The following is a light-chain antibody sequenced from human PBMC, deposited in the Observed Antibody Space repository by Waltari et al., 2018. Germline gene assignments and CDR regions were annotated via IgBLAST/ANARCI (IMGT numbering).Light chain of an antibody. J-gene: IGKJ4*01. V-gene: IGKV1-9*01. Sequence: DIQMSQSPSSLSASVGDRVTITCRASQGINSYLNWYQQKPGKAPKLLIYYSNSLASGVPSRFSGSGSGTQFTLTISSLQPEDFAVYYCQQGNSYPLTFGGGTKVEIK. CDR3: QQGNSYPLT. CDR2: YSN. CDR1: QGINSY.